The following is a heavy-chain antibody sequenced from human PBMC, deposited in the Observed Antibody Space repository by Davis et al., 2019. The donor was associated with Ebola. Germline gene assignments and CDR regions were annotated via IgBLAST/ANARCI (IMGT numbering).Heavy chain of an antibody. J-gene: IGHJ5*02. Sequence: MPSETLSLTCAVYGGSFSGYYWSWIRQPPGKGLEWIGEINHSGSTNYNPSLKSRVTISVDTSKNQFSLKLSSVTAADTAVYYCARHALVSNWFDPWGQGTLVTVSS. CDR2: INHSGST. CDR3: ARHALVSNWFDP. CDR1: GGSFSGYY. D-gene: IGHD2-2*01. V-gene: IGHV4-34*01.